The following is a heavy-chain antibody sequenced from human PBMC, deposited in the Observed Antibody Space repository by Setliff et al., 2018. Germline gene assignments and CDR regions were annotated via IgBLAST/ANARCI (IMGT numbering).Heavy chain of an antibody. CDR2: KNPSSGRT. CDR1: GYTFTSHY. J-gene: IGHJ3*02. Sequence: ASVKVSCKASGYTFTSHYMHWVRQAPGLGLEWMGTKNPSSGRTSYAQKFQGRVTMTRDTSTSTVYMDMSSLRSEDTAVYYCARDVFPYHYEGAFDIWGQGSMVTVSS. CDR3: ARDVFPYHYEGAFDI. D-gene: IGHD3-22*01. V-gene: IGHV1-46*01.